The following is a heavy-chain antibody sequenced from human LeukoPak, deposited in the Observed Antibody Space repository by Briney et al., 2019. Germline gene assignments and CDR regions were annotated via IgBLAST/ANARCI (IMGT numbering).Heavy chain of an antibody. CDR3: ARGAGWTTSNDAFDI. Sequence: SETLSLTCTVSGASISHYFWSWIRQPPGKGLESIGNIYYTGISNYNPSLKSRVTISVDTSKNQFSLKLSSVTAADTAVYYCARGAGWTTSNDAFDIWGQGTMVTVSS. CDR1: GASISHYF. J-gene: IGHJ3*02. V-gene: IGHV4-59*12. CDR2: IYYTGIS. D-gene: IGHD1-1*01.